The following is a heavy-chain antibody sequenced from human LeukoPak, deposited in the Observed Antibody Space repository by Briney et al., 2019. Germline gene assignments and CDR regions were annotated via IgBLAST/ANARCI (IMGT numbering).Heavy chain of an antibody. D-gene: IGHD3-3*01. Sequence: GESLKISCNGSGYNFASYWIGWVRRMPGKGLEWMGIIYPRDSDTSSSPSFQGQVTISADKSISTAYLQWSSLRASDTAMYYCARWHPSWDFPYWGQGTLVTVSS. J-gene: IGHJ4*02. V-gene: IGHV5-51*01. CDR1: GYNFASYW. CDR3: ARWHPSWDFPY. CDR2: IYPRDSDT.